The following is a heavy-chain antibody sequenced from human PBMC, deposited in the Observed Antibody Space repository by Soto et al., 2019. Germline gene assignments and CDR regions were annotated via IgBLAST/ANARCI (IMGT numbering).Heavy chain of an antibody. Sequence: GGSRSLSVAASGFPLSSYAMSWVRQAPGKGMEGVAAISGSGGSTYYADSVKGRFTISRENSKNTLYLQMNSLRAEDTAVYYCAKVRPTITIFGVVISDYYGMDVWGQGTTVTVS. V-gene: IGHV3-23*01. D-gene: IGHD3-3*01. CDR1: GFPLSSYA. CDR3: AKVRPTITIFGVVISDYYGMDV. CDR2: ISGSGGST. J-gene: IGHJ6*02.